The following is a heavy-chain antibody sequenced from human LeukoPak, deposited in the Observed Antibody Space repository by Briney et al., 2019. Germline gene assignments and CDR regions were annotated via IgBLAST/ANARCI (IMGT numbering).Heavy chain of an antibody. J-gene: IGHJ4*02. CDR1: GFTFSSYA. CDR2: ISYDGSNK. CDR3: AREEQYYYGSGSYSAGDY. V-gene: IGHV3-30-3*01. Sequence: GRSLRLSCAASGFTFSSYAMHWVRQAPGKGLEWVAVISYDGSNKYYADSVKGRFTISRDNSKNTLYLQMNSLRAEDTAVYYCAREEQYYYGSGSYSAGDYWGQGTLVTVSS. D-gene: IGHD3-10*01.